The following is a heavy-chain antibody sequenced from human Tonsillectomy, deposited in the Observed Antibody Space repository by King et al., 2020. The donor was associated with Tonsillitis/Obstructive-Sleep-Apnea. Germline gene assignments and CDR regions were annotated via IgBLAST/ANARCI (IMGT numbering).Heavy chain of an antibody. CDR1: GGTFSSYA. D-gene: IGHD6-6*01. Sequence: VQLVESGAEVKKPGSSVKVSCKASGGTFSSYAINLVRQAPGQGLEWMGGSIPIFGTAHYAPKFHGRVTNTADESTSKAYMELSSLRSDVTAVYYCARDPSEYSSSYLLYYWGQGTLVTVSS. CDR2: SIPIFGTA. V-gene: IGHV1-69*01. J-gene: IGHJ4*02. CDR3: ARDPSEYSSSYLLYY.